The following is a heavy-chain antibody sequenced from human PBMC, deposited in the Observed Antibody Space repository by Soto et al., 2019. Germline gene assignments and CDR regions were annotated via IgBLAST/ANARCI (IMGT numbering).Heavy chain of an antibody. Sequence: QITLKESGPTLGKPTQTLTLTCTFSGFSLSTFGVALGWFRLPPGKALECLVLIYWDDDKHYSASLKSRLTVTNDTTKNKVVITMTNMDPVDTATYICAHRLSSGHFDYWGQETLVTVYS. D-gene: IGHD3-22*01. V-gene: IGHV2-5*02. CDR3: AHRLSSGHFDY. CDR2: IYWDDDK. CDR1: GFSLSTFGVA. J-gene: IGHJ4*02.